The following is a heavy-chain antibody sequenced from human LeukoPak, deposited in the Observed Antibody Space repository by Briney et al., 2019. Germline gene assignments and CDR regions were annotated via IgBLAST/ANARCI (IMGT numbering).Heavy chain of an antibody. J-gene: IGHJ6*02. CDR2: IYYSGST. CDR3: ARIRRDGYNDYYYYGMDV. Sequence: SETLSLTCTVSGGSISSGGYYWSWIRQHPGTGLEWIGYIYYSGSTYYNPSLKSRVTISVDTSKNQFSLKLSSVTAADTAVYYCARIRRDGYNDYYYYGMDVWGQGTTVTVSS. CDR1: GGSISSGGYY. D-gene: IGHD5-24*01. V-gene: IGHV4-31*03.